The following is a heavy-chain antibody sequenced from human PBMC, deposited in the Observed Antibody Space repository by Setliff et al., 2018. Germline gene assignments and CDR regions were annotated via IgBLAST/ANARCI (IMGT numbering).Heavy chain of an antibody. V-gene: IGHV3-15*01. CDR3: TGRTYGHQLGDY. Sequence: GGSLRLSCTASGLTFADAWMNWVRQAPGKGLEWVARVRSNSVGGTTEYGAPVKGRFTISRDDSKDTVYPQMNDLKTEDTGVYYCTGRTYGHQLGDYWGQGTLVTVSS. CDR2: VRSNSVGGTT. CDR1: GLTFADAW. J-gene: IGHJ4*02. D-gene: IGHD3-10*01.